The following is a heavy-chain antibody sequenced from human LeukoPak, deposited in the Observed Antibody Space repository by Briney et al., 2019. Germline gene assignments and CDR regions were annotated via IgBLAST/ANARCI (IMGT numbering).Heavy chain of an antibody. CDR1: GGSISTTNW. CDR3: ARGRYYYGSGSYYNSYLNY. Sequence: PSETLSLTCGVSGGSISTTNWWTWVRQPPGKGLEWIGEINHSGSTNYNPSLKSRVTISVDTSKNQFSLKLSSVTAADTAVYYCARGRYYYGSGSYYNSYLNYWGQGTLVTVSS. D-gene: IGHD3-10*01. CDR2: INHSGST. V-gene: IGHV4-4*02. J-gene: IGHJ4*02.